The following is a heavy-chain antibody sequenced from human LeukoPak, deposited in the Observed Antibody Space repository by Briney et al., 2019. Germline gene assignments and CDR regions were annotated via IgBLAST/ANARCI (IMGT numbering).Heavy chain of an antibody. Sequence: PGGSLRLSCAASGFTFSDYYMSWIRQAPGKGLEWVAVISYDGSNKYYADSVKGRFTISRDNSKNTLYLQMNSLRAEDTAVYYCARDPSIPIFGVVIIAYYMDVWGKGTTVTVSS. CDR2: ISYDGSNK. D-gene: IGHD3-3*01. CDR3: ARDPSIPIFGVVIIAYYMDV. J-gene: IGHJ6*03. CDR1: GFTFSDYY. V-gene: IGHV3-30-3*01.